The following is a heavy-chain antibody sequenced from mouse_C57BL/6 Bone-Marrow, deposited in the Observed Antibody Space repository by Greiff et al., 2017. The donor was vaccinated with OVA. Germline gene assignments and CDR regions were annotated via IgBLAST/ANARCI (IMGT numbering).Heavy chain of an antibody. CDR1: GFNIKDDY. V-gene: IGHV14-4*01. J-gene: IGHJ2*01. D-gene: IGHD2-12*01. CDR3: TFYLYDGFDY. Sequence: VQLKESGAELVRPGASVKLSCTASGFNIKDDYMHWVKQRPEQGLEWIGWIDPENGDTEYASKFQGKATITADTSSNTAYLQLSSLTSVDTAVYYFTFYLYDGFDYRGPGTTLTVSS. CDR2: IDPENGDT.